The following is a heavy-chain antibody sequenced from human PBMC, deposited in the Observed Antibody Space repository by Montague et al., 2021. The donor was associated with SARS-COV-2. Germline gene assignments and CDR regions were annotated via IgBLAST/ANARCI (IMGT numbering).Heavy chain of an antibody. CDR2: VYYSRSS. CDR1: GDSVSHDF. V-gene: IGHV4-59*02. D-gene: IGHD1-26*01. Sequence: SETLSLTCTVSGDSVSHDFWTWIRQPPGQGLEWIGYVYYSRSSSYNPSLRGRVSIAFDTSKNQFSLRLSTVTAADTAIYYCVRDPAPSGSGTFYDYWGQGTLVAVPS. CDR3: VRDPAPSGSGTFYDY. J-gene: IGHJ4*02.